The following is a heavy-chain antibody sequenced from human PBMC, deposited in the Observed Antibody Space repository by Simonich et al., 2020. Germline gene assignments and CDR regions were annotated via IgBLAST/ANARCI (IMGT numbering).Heavy chain of an antibody. CDR3: AREGRYCSGGSCYKGGHWFDP. J-gene: IGHJ5*02. CDR2: IKKEGSGK. V-gene: IGHV3-7*01. CDR1: GFTFSSYW. Sequence: EVQLLESGGGLVQPGGSLRLSCAASGFTFSSYWMSWVRQAPGKGLEWVAKIKKEGSGKYYVDSVKGRFTISRDNAKNSLYLQMNSLRAEDTAVYYCAREGRYCSGGSCYKGGHWFDPWGQGTLVTVSS. D-gene: IGHD2-15*01.